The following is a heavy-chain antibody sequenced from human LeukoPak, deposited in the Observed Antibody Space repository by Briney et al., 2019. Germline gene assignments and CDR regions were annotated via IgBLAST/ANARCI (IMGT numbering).Heavy chain of an antibody. CDR2: IYFSGGT. D-gene: IGHD5/OR15-5a*01. Sequence: SETLSLTCTVSGDSISSSNCYWGWIRQPPGKGLEWIGSIYFSGGTYYNASLKSRVTISVDTSKNQFSLKLSSVTSADTAVYYCARQTSSGLFGLPGGQGTLVTVSS. CDR1: GDSISSSNCY. CDR3: ARQTSSGLFGLP. V-gene: IGHV4-39*01. J-gene: IGHJ4*02.